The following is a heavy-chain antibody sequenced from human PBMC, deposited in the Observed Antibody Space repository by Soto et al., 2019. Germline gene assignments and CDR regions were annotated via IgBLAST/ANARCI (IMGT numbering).Heavy chain of an antibody. D-gene: IGHD3-10*01. CDR1: GYSFTSYW. J-gene: IGHJ6*02. Sequence: PGESLKISCKGSGYSFTSYWISWVRQMPGKGLEWMGRIDPSDSYTNYSPSFQGHVTISADKSISTAYLQWSSLKASDTAMYYCAGSYGSGSYYTYYGMDVWGQGTTVTVS. V-gene: IGHV5-10-1*01. CDR2: IDPSDSYT. CDR3: AGSYGSGSYYTYYGMDV.